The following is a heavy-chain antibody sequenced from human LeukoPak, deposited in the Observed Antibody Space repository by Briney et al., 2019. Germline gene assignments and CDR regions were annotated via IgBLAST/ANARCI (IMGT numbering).Heavy chain of an antibody. V-gene: IGHV1-46*01. J-gene: IGHJ4*02. CDR2: INPGGGST. CDR3: ARDMSGWFGELFMGYYFDY. Sequence: ASVKVSCKASGYTFTSYYMHWVRQAPGQGLEWMGIINPGGGSTSYAQKFQGRVTTTRDTSTSTVYMELSSLRSEDTAVYYCARDMSGWFGELFMGYYFDYWGQGTLVTVSS. CDR1: GYTFTSYY. D-gene: IGHD3-10*01.